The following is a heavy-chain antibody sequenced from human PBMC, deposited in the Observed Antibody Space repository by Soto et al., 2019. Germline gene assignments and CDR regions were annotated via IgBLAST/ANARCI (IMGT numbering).Heavy chain of an antibody. Sequence: QVHLVQSGAEVKKPGASVKVSCKASGYIFINYYIHWVRQPPGQGLEWIGIINPTGGSTNYAQKFRGGVTMARDTSASTVYMDLSSLRSDDTDVDYCARDLAAADYWGQGTLVTVSS. CDR1: GYIFINYY. CDR3: ARDLAAADY. J-gene: IGHJ4*02. D-gene: IGHD6-13*01. CDR2: INPTGGST. V-gene: IGHV1-46*01.